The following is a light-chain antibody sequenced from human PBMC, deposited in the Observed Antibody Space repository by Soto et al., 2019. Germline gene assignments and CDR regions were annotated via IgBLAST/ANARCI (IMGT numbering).Light chain of an antibody. J-gene: IGKJ4*01. CDR1: QRISTF. CDR3: QQSYRLPLT. Sequence: DIQMTQSPSSLSAFVGDSVTITCHASQRISTFLNWYHQKPGKAPKLLIYSASYLQSGVPSNFSGSGSRTDFTLSIVTLQPEDFGTYFCQQSYRLPLTFCGGPKVEI. CDR2: SAS. V-gene: IGKV1-39*01.